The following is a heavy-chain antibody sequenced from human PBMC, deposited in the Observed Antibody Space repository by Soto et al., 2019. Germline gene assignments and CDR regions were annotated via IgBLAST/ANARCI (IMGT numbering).Heavy chain of an antibody. Sequence: GGSLRLSCAASGFSFSRSWMNWARQAPGKGLEWVASISDTGASTWYAESVRGRLSISIDNSKNTLYLQMNSLRGEDTAVYYCAKGRGSGWAWYFDNWGQGTLVTVSS. CDR1: GFSFSRSW. CDR2: ISDTGAST. CDR3: AKGRGSGWAWYFDN. D-gene: IGHD6-19*01. V-gene: IGHV3-23*01. J-gene: IGHJ4*02.